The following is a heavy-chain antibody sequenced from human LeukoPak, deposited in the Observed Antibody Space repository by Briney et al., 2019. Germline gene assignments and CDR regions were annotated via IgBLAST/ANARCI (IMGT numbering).Heavy chain of an antibody. CDR1: GFIFSTYW. CDR3: FSGYSYGPEDY. CDR2: VNSDGSLT. V-gene: IGHV3-74*01. J-gene: IGHJ4*01. D-gene: IGHD5-18*01. Sequence: GGSLRLSCAASGFIFSTYWMHWVRQAPGKGLMWVSRVNSDGSLTDYADSVKGRFSISRDNAKNTVYLQMNSLRAEDTAVYYCFSGYSYGPEDYWGQGTLVTVSS.